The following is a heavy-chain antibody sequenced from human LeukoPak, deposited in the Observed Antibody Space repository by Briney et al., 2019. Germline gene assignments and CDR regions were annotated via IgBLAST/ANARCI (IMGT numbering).Heavy chain of an antibody. D-gene: IGHD3-3*01. J-gene: IGHJ4*02. CDR2: SNPNSGGT. Sequence: GASVKVSCKASGYTFAGYYMHWVRQAPGQGLEWMGWSNPNSGGTTYAQKFQGRVTMTRDTSISTAYMELRRLRSDDTAVYFCARGPPGAIRFLEWNSPLDHWGQGTLVSVSS. V-gene: IGHV1-2*02. CDR3: ARGPPGAIRFLEWNSPLDH. CDR1: GYTFAGYY.